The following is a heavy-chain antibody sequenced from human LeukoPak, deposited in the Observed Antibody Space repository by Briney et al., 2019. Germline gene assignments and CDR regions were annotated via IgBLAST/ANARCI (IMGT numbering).Heavy chain of an antibody. D-gene: IGHD3-22*01. CDR2: IYYSGST. CDR1: GGSISSYY. V-gene: IGHV4-59*01. CDR3: AREGYYDSSGFDY. J-gene: IGHJ4*02. Sequence: PSETLSLTCTVSGGSISSYYWSWIRQPSGKGLEWIGYIYYSGSTNYNPSLKSRVTISVDTSKNQFSLKLGSVAASDPAVYFWAREGYYDSSGFDYWGQGTLVTVSS.